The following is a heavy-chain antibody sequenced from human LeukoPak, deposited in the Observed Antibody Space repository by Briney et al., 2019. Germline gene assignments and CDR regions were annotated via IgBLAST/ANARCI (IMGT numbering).Heavy chain of an antibody. D-gene: IGHD3-10*01. CDR3: ARASRGKFGSGSYFHGPRRYYFDY. Sequence: PSETLSLTCSVSGASISSGGDYWSWIRQHPERGLEWIGFIYSSESTYFNPSFKSRVTMSLDTSKNQFSLNLSSSTAADTAVYYCARASRGKFGSGSYFHGPRRYYFDYWGQGTLVTVSS. V-gene: IGHV4-31*03. J-gene: IGHJ4*02. CDR2: IYSSEST. CDR1: GASISSGGDY.